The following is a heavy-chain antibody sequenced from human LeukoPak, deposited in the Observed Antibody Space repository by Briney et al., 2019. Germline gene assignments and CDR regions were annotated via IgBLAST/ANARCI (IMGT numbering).Heavy chain of an antibody. V-gene: IGHV4-4*09. CDR3: AKILGSGVWYGFDI. CDR1: GGSVNSSY. Sequence: SGPLPLTCRAPGGSVNSSYGSWIGQPPGKGLEWIGYIYTTGRTNYNPSLKSRVTISVDTSKSQFSLKLSSVTAADTAVYYCAKILGSGVWYGFDIWGQGTMVTVSS. D-gene: IGHD7-27*01. CDR2: IYTTGRT. J-gene: IGHJ3*02.